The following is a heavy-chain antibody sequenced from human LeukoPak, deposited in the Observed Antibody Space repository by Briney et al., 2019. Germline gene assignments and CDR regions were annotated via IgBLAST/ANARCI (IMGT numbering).Heavy chain of an antibody. CDR2: ISSSSSTI. D-gene: IGHD1-26*01. V-gene: IGHV3-48*01. CDR1: GFTFSSYS. Sequence: GGSLRLSCAASGFTFSSYSMNWVRQAPGKGLEWVSYISSSSSTIYYADSVKGRFTISRDNSKNTLYLQMNSLRAEDTAVYYCARNSQELYFDYWGQGTLVTVSS. CDR3: ARNSQELYFDY. J-gene: IGHJ4*02.